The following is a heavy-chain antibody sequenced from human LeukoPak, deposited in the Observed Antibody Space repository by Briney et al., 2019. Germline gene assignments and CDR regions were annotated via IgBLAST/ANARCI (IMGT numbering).Heavy chain of an antibody. V-gene: IGHV3-15*01. Sequence: GGTLRLPCTASGFTFSNPWLSWVRQPPGKRQEWVGRIKSKTDGGTTDYAAPVKGRFTISRDGSKNTLYLQMTSLKTEDTAVYYCTTEHRSSSCWGQGTLVTVSS. CDR3: TTEHRSSSC. CDR2: IKSKTDGGTT. J-gene: IGHJ4*02. CDR1: GFTFSNPW. D-gene: IGHD6-13*01.